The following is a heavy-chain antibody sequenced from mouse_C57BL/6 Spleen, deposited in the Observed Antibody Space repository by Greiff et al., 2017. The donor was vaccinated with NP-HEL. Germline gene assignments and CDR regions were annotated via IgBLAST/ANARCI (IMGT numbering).Heavy chain of an antibody. V-gene: IGHV1-53*01. Sequence: VQLQQSGTELVKPGASVKLSCKASGYTFTSYWMHWVKQRPGQGLEWIGNINPSNGGTNYNEKFKSKATLTVDKSSSTAYMQLSSLTSEESAVYYCARESPNSNFFAWFAYWGQGTLVTVSA. J-gene: IGHJ3*01. CDR3: ARESPNSNFFAWFAY. D-gene: IGHD2-5*01. CDR1: GYTFTSYW. CDR2: INPSNGGT.